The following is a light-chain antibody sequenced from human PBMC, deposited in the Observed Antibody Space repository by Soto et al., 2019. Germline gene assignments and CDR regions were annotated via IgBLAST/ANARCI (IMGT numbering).Light chain of an antibody. CDR1: QSVTSDY. CDR3: QQYGSSITWT. Sequence: ETVMTQSPGTVSLSPGERATLSCRASQSVTSDYLAWYQQKPGQAPRLLIYAASSRATGIPDRFSGSGSGTDFTLSISRLEPEDFAVYYCQQYGSSITWTFGQGTKVEIK. CDR2: AAS. V-gene: IGKV3-20*01. J-gene: IGKJ1*01.